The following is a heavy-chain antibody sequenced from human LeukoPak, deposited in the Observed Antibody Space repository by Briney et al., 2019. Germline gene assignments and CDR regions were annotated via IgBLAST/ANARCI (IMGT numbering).Heavy chain of an antibody. CDR2: IYSGGST. CDR1: GFTFSNNY. D-gene: IGHD6-13*01. CDR3: ARDPPGIAASVSGG. Sequence: GGSLRLSCKASGFTFSNNYMNWVRQAPGKGLEWVALIYSGGSTQYSDSVKGRFTISKDKSKNRMYLQMSSLRVEDTAVYYCARDPPGIAASVSGGWGQGILVTVSS. J-gene: IGHJ4*02. V-gene: IGHV3-53*01.